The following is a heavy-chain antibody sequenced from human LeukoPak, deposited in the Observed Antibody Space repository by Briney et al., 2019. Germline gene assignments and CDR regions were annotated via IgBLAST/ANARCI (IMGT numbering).Heavy chain of an antibody. Sequence: ASVKVSCTASGGTFSSYAISWVRQAPGQGLEWMGGIIPIFGTANYAQKFQGRVTITADESTSTAYMELSSLRSEDTAVYYCARATSPVVVVPAAISYTLYYWGQGTLVTVSS. CDR2: IIPIFGTA. J-gene: IGHJ4*02. V-gene: IGHV1-69*13. CDR3: ARATSPVVVVPAAISYTLYY. CDR1: GGTFSSYA. D-gene: IGHD2-2*01.